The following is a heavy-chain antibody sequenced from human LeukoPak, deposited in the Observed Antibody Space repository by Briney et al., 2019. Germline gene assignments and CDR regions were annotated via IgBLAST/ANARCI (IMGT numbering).Heavy chain of an antibody. CDR3: AKDRGGSYTSGPFDY. J-gene: IGHJ4*02. Sequence: GGSLRLSCAASGFTFDDYAMHWVRQAPGKGLEWVSGISWNSGSIGYADSVKGRFTISRDNAKNSLYLQMNSLRAEDTALYYCAKDRGGSYTSGPFDYWGQGTLVTVSS. CDR1: GFTFDDYA. CDR2: ISWNSGSI. V-gene: IGHV3-9*01. D-gene: IGHD1-26*01.